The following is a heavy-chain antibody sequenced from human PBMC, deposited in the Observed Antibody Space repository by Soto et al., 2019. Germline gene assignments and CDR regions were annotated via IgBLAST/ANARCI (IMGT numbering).Heavy chain of an antibody. CDR1: GFTFSTYA. CDR3: ARSNHDFWSGGSCYNDAFDI. V-gene: IGHV3-64*02. J-gene: IGHJ3*02. D-gene: IGHD2-15*01. CDR2: ISSNGGST. Sequence: GGSLRLSCAASGFTFSTYAMNWVRQAPGKGLEYVAAISSNGGSTFYADSVGGRFTISRDNSKNTLYLQVGRLRAEDMAVYYCARSNHDFWSGGSCYNDAFDIWGQGTMVTVSS.